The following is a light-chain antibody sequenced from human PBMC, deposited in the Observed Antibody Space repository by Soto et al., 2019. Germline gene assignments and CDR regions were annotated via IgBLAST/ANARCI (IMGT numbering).Light chain of an antibody. CDR2: GTS. V-gene: IGKV3D-15*01. CDR3: QQYNDWTWT. Sequence: EIVLTQSPGTLSLSPGERAPLSCRASQSVSSSYLAWYQQKPGQAPRLLMYGTSTGATGIPARFSGSGSGTEFTLTISSLQSEDYAIYYCQQYNDWTWTFGQGTKVDIK. J-gene: IGKJ1*01. CDR1: QSVSSSY.